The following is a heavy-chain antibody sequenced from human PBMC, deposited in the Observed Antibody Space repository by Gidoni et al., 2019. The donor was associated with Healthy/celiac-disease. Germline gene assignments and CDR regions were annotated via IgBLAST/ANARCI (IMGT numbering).Heavy chain of an antibody. CDR2: ISSSSSYI. CDR1: GFTFSSYS. CDR3: ARVDGLGDAFDI. J-gene: IGHJ3*02. V-gene: IGHV3-21*01. D-gene: IGHD3-16*01. Sequence: EVQLVESGGGLVKPAGSLRLSCAASGFTFSSYSMNWVRQAPGKGLEWVSSISSSSSYIYYADSVKGRFTISRDNAKNSLYLQMNSLRAEDTAVYYCARVDGLGDAFDIWGQGTMVTVSS.